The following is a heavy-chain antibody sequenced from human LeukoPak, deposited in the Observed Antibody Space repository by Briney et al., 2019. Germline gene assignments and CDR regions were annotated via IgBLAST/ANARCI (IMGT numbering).Heavy chain of an antibody. Sequence: SETLSLTCTVSGGSISSGSYYWGWIRQPPGKGPEWIASIFHTGSTYYNPSLKSRVTISVDTSKNQFSLKLSSVTAADTAVYYCARVRDYVWGSYRQPFDYWGQGTLVTVSS. CDR3: ARVRDYVWGSYRQPFDY. CDR2: IFHTGST. J-gene: IGHJ4*02. V-gene: IGHV4-39*07. CDR1: GGSISSGSYY. D-gene: IGHD3-16*02.